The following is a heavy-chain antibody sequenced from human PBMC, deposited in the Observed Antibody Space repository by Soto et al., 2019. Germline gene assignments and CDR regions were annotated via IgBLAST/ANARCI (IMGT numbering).Heavy chain of an antibody. Sequence: GGSLRLSCAASGFTFSSYGMHWVRQAPGKGLEWVAVISYDGSNKYYADSVKGRFTISRDNSKNTLYLQMNSLRAEDTALYYCAKDVVDRGIAYWGQGTLVTVSS. CDR3: AKDVVDRGIAY. CDR2: ISYDGSNK. D-gene: IGHD3-16*02. V-gene: IGHV3-30*18. CDR1: GFTFSSYG. J-gene: IGHJ4*01.